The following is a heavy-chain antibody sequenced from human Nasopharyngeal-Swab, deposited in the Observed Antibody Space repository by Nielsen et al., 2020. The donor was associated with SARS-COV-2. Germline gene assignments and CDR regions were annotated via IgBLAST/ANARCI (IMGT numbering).Heavy chain of an antibody. J-gene: IGHJ4*02. D-gene: IGHD1-26*01. Sequence: ASVKVSCKASGYTFTSYAMHWVRQAPGQRLEWMGWINAGNGNTKYSQKFQGRVTITRDTSASTAYMELSSLRSEDTAVYYCARDESGSYQPGLDYWGQGTLVTVSS. CDR2: INAGNGNT. CDR3: ARDESGSYQPGLDY. CDR1: GYTFTSYA. V-gene: IGHV1-3*01.